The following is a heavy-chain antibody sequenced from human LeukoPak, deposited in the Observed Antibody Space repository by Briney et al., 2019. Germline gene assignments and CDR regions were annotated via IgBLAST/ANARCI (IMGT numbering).Heavy chain of an antibody. D-gene: IGHD6-13*01. CDR2: IYSSGTT. CDR1: GGSISSYH. J-gene: IGHJ4*02. Sequence: SETLSLTCTVSGGSISSYHWSWIRQPAGKGLEWIGRIYSSGTTHYNPSLRSRVTMSVDTSKNQFSLKLSSVTAADTAVYYCARRGIAAAGYDYWGQGTLVTVSS. CDR3: ARRGIAAAGYDY. V-gene: IGHV4-4*07.